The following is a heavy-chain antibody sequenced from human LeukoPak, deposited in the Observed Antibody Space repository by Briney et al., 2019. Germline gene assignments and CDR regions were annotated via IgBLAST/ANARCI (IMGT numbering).Heavy chain of an antibody. J-gene: IGHJ4*02. Sequence: SETLSLTCTVSGGSISSSYWSWIRQPPGKGLEWIGYIYYSGSTNYNPSLKSRVTISVDTSKNQFSLKLSSVTAADTAVYYCAREPSYTYGNRFDYWGQGTLVTVSS. CDR1: GGSISSSY. CDR2: IYYSGST. CDR3: AREPSYTYGNRFDY. V-gene: IGHV4-59*01. D-gene: IGHD5-18*01.